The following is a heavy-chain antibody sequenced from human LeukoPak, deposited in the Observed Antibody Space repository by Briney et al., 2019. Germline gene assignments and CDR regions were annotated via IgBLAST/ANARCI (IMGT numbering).Heavy chain of an antibody. CDR2: ISYDGSNK. Sequence: GGSLRLSCAASGFTFSSYSMAWVRQAPGKGLEWVAVISYDGSNKYYADSVEGRFTISRDNSKNTLYLQMNSLRAEDTAVYYCARDHAYSGSYRPYGMDVWGQGTTVTVSS. CDR1: GFTFSSYS. D-gene: IGHD1-26*01. V-gene: IGHV3-30-3*01. J-gene: IGHJ6*02. CDR3: ARDHAYSGSYRPYGMDV.